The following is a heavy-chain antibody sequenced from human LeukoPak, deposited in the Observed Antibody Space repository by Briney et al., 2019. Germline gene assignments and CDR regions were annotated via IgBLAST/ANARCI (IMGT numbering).Heavy chain of an antibody. CDR3: AKGGFDYYDSSGYYYFNY. CDR2: ISGGGVAI. CDR1: GFTFSNHA. V-gene: IGHV3-23*01. J-gene: IGHJ4*02. Sequence: SGGSLRLSCAASGFTFSNHAMSWVRQAPGKGLQWVSAISGGGVAIYYADSVKGRFTISRDNSKNTLYLQMNSLRAEDTAVYYCAKGGFDYYDSSGYYYFNYWGQGTLVTVSS. D-gene: IGHD3-22*01.